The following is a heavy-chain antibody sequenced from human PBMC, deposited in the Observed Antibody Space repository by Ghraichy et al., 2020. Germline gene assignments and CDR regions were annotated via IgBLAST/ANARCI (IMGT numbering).Heavy chain of an antibody. CDR1: GGSFRGYY. Sequence: SETLSLTCAVHGGSFRGYYWSWIRQSPGKGLEWLGEINDSGNTNYNPSLKSRVTISLDTSKKQFSLNLTSVTAADTAVYYCAREGQFLEWLVLRFWSQGTLVTVSS. D-gene: IGHD3-3*01. J-gene: IGHJ4*02. V-gene: IGHV4-34*01. CDR2: INDSGNT. CDR3: AREGQFLEWLVLRF.